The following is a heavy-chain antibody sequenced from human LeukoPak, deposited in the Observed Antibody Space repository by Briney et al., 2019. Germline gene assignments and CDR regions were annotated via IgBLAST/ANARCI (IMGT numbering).Heavy chain of an antibody. V-gene: IGHV1-24*01. CDR3: ATDYYYDSSGSYYTIDY. CDR2: FDPEDGET. D-gene: IGHD3-22*01. CDR1: GYTFTGYY. Sequence: ASVKVSCKASGYTFTGYYMHWVRQAPGQGLEWMGGFDPEDGETFYAQKFQGRVTMTEDTSTDTAYMELSSLRSEDTAVYYCATDYYYDSSGSYYTIDYWGQGTLVTVSS. J-gene: IGHJ4*02.